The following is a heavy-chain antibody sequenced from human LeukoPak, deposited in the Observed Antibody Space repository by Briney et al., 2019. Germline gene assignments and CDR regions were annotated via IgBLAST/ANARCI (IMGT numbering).Heavy chain of an antibody. CDR3: ARSYYYDTYGRVDY. J-gene: IGHJ4*02. CDR1: GFTFSSYG. CDR2: IRYDGSNK. D-gene: IGHD3-22*01. Sequence: PGGSLRLSCAASGFTFSSYGMHWVRQAPGKGLEWVAFIRYDGSNKYYADSVKGRLTISRDNSKNTLYLQMNSLRTEDTAVYYCARSYYYDTYGRVDYWGQGTLVTVSS. V-gene: IGHV3-30*02.